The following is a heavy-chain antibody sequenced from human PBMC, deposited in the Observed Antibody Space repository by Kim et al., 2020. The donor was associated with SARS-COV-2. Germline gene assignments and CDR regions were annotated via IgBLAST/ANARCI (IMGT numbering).Heavy chain of an antibody. D-gene: IGHD2-15*01. J-gene: IGHJ3*02. Sequence: GESLKISCMGSGYSFTSYWIDWVRQMPGKGLEWMGIIYTGDSDTRYSPSFQGQVTISADKSISTAHLQWSSLKASDTAMSYCERRGSPGADNDAFDIWGQGTMVTVSS. CDR2: IYTGDSDT. CDR3: ERRGSPGADNDAFDI. CDR1: GYSFTSYW. V-gene: IGHV5-51*01.